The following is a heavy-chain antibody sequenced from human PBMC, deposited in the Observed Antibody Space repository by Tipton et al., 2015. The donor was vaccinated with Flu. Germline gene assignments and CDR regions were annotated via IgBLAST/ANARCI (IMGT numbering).Heavy chain of an antibody. CDR2: RYYSGT. D-gene: IGHD4/OR15-4a*01. CDR1: GGSIGTFY. J-gene: IGHJ4*02. CDR3: ARHDYGGGEFDS. V-gene: IGHV4-59*08. Sequence: TLSLTCTASGGSIGTFYWSWIRQTPGKGLEWIGYRYYSGTNYNRALKSRVSISVDTSRNQFSLKLSSVTAADTAVYYCARHDYGGGEFDSWSQGTLVTVSS.